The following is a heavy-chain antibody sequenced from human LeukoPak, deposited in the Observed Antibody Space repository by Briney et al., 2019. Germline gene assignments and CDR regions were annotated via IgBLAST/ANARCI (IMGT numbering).Heavy chain of an antibody. CDR3: ARGALGLYGGAFDI. CDR1: GFTFSSYS. V-gene: IGHV3-21*01. D-gene: IGHD4-23*01. CDR2: ISSTSTYI. J-gene: IGHJ3*02. Sequence: PGGSLRLSCAASGFTFSSYSVNWVRRAPGKGLEWVSFISSTSTYIYYVDSVKGRFTISRDNAKNSLYLQMTSLRAEDTAVYYCARGALGLYGGAFDIWGQGTMVTVSS.